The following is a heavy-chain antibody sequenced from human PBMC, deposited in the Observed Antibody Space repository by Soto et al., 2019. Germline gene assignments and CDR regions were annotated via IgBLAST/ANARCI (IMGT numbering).Heavy chain of an antibody. CDR3: ASSYSWGEWSRFDP. D-gene: IGHD3-16*01. CDR1: GFTFSDYY. CDR2: ISSSSSYT. J-gene: IGHJ5*02. V-gene: IGHV3-11*06. Sequence: QVQLVESGGGLVKPGGSLRLSCAASGFTFSDYYMSWIRQAPGKGLEWVSYISSSSSYTNYADSVKGRFTISRDNAKNSLYLQMNSLRAEDTAVYYCASSYSWGEWSRFDPWGQGTLVTVSS.